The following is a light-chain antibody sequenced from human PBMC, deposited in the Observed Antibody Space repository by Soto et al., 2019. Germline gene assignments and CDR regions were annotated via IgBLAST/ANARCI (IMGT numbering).Light chain of an antibody. CDR3: QHYNNWPPWT. J-gene: IGKJ1*01. CDR2: DAS. Sequence: EIVMAQSPARLSVSPAERATVSCRSSQSVSNNLAWYQQKPGQAPRLLIYDASTRATGIPARFSGSGSGTEFSLTISSLQSEDFAVYYCQHYNNWPPWTFGQGTKVDIK. CDR1: QSVSNN. V-gene: IGKV3-15*01.